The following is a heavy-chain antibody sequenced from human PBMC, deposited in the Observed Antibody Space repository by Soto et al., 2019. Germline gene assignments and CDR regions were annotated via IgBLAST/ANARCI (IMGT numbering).Heavy chain of an antibody. D-gene: IGHD3-9*01. CDR2: IYSGGST. J-gene: IGHJ3*02. V-gene: IGHV3-66*01. CDR3: ARDSYYDILTGQGRDAFDI. CDR1: GFTVTSNF. Sequence: EVQLVESGGGLVQPGGSLRLSCAASGFTVTSNFMSWVRQAPGKGLEWVAVIYSGGSTYYADSVKGRFTISRDNSKNTLYLQMNSLRAEDTAVYCCARDSYYDILTGQGRDAFDIWGQGTMVTVSS.